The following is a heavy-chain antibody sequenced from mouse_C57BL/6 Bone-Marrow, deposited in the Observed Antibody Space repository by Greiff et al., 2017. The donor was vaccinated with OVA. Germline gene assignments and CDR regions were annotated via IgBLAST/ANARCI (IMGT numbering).Heavy chain of an antibody. J-gene: IGHJ4*01. CDR1: GFSLTSYG. CDR2: IWRGGST. CDR3: AKNYYGSTLYYAMDY. V-gene: IGHV2-5*01. D-gene: IGHD1-1*01. Sequence: QVQLKQSGPGLVQPSQSLSITCTVSGFSLTSYGVHWVRQSPGKGLEWLGVIWRGGSTDYNAAFMSRLSITQDNSKSQVFFKMNSLQADDTAIYYCAKNYYGSTLYYAMDYWGQGTSVTVSS.